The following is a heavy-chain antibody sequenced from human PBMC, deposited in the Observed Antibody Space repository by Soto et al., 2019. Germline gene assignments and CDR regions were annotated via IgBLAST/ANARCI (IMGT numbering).Heavy chain of an antibody. V-gene: IGHV1-3*01. CDR2: INGGNADT. J-gene: IGHJ4*02. Sequence: ASVKVSCKASGYTLTTYAMHWVRQAPGQRLEWMGWINGGNADTKFSQKFQGRVSITRDTSASTVYMELSSLTSEDTAVYYCATESNSRELLIRPHFDSWGRGTLVTVSS. CDR3: ATESNSRELLIRPHFDS. D-gene: IGHD3-10*01. CDR1: GYTLTTYA.